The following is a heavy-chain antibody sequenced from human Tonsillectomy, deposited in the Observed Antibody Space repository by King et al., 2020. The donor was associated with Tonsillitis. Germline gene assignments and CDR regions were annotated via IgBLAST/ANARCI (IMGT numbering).Heavy chain of an antibody. J-gene: IGHJ5*02. Sequence: VQLVESGGGLVQPGGSLRLSCAASGFTVSSNYMSWVRQAPGKGLEWVSVIYSGGSTYYADSVKGRFTISRHNSKNTLYLQMNSLRAEDTALYYCARTGYCSSTSCPFPWFDPWGQGTLVTVSS. CDR3: ARTGYCSSTSCPFPWFDP. D-gene: IGHD2-2*01. CDR2: IYSGGST. V-gene: IGHV3-53*04. CDR1: GFTVSSNY.